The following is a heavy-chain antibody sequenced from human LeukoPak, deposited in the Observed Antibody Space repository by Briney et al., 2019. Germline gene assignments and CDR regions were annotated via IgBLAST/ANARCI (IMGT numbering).Heavy chain of an antibody. CDR1: SGSISSSNYY. CDR2: INHSGST. J-gene: IGHJ5*02. CDR3: ARHRGLTMVRGWSNWFDP. Sequence: KPSETLSLTCTVSSGSISSSNYYWSWIRQPPGKGLEWIGEINHSGSTNYNPSLKSRVTISVDTSKNQFSLKLSSVTAADTAVYYCARHRGLTMVRGWSNWFDPWGQGTLVTVSS. V-gene: IGHV4-39*01. D-gene: IGHD3-10*01.